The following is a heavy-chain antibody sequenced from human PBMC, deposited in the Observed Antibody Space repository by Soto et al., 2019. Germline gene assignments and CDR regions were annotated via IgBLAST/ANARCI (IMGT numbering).Heavy chain of an antibody. CDR1: GYTFTSYG. V-gene: IGHV1-18*01. CDR2: TSAYMVT. D-gene: IGHD6-19*01. J-gene: IGHJ4*02. CDR3: ARDSSGRALCAS. Sequence: QVHLVQSGVEVKKPGASVKVSCRASGYTFTSYGISWMRHAPGQGLEWMGWTSAYMVTNYAQKFQGRVTMTTDTSTSTAYIELRSRRFDDTAVYYCARDSSGRALCASWCQGTLVTVSS.